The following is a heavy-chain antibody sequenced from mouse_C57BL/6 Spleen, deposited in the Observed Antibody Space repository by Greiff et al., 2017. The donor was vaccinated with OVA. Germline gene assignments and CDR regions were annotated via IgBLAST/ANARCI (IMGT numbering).Heavy chain of an antibody. V-gene: IGHV1-39*01. CDR2: INPNYGTT. CDR1: GYSFTDYN. J-gene: IGHJ4*01. D-gene: IGHD2-12*01. Sequence: EVKLMESGPELVKPGASVKISCKASGYSFTDYNMNWVKQSNGKSLEWIGVINPNYGTTSYNQKFKGKATLTVDQSSSTAYMQLNSLTSEDSAVYYCARWGLLSLAIAMDYWGQGTSVTVSS. CDR3: ARWGLLSLAIAMDY.